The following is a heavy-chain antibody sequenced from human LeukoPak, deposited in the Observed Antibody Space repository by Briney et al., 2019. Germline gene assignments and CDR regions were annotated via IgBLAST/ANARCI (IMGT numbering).Heavy chain of an antibody. D-gene: IGHD1-26*01. J-gene: IGHJ6*03. CDR1: GFTFSSYE. V-gene: IGHV3-48*03. Sequence: GGSLRLSCAASGFTFSSYEMNWVRQAPGKGLEWVSYISSSGSTIYYADSVKGRFTISRDNPKNTLYLQMNSLRVEDTAVYYCARGGGWELGYFYYYMDVWGKGTTVTISS. CDR3: ARGGGWELGYFYYYMDV. CDR2: ISSSGSTI.